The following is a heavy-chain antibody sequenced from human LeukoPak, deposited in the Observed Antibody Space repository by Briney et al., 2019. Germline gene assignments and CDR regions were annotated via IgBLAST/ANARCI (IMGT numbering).Heavy chain of an antibody. J-gene: IGHJ3*02. CDR1: RGSISSSTYY. Sequence: SETLSLTCTVSRGSISSSTYYWGWIRQPPGKGLEWIGSIYYSGSTYYNPSLKSRVTISVDTSKNQFSLKLSCVTAADTAVYFCARPTFSGYYSGPFDIWGQGTIVTVSS. CDR3: ARPTFSGYYSGPFDI. CDR2: IYYSGST. D-gene: IGHD3-22*01. V-gene: IGHV4-39*01.